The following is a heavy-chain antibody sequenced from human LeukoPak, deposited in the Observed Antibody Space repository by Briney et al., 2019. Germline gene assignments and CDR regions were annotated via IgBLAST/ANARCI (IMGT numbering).Heavy chain of an antibody. D-gene: IGHD5-24*01. CDR1: GYSISTSYY. CDR3: ARHGSAGHYYYYMDV. V-gene: IGHV4-38-2*01. CDR2: IFQSGST. Sequence: SETLSLTCAVSGYSISTSYYWGWIRQPPGKGLEWIGNIFQSGSTFYNPSLKSRVTISVDTSKNQFTLKLSSLTAADTAVYYCARHGSAGHYYYYMDVWGKGTTVTVSS. J-gene: IGHJ6*03.